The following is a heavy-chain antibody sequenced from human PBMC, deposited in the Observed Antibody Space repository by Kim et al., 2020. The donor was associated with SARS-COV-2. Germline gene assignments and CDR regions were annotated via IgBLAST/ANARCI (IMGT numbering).Heavy chain of an antibody. CDR2: INPNSAHP. V-gene: IGHV7-4-1*02. CDR3: AKDEEWFGEMYYNWFDS. J-gene: IGHJ5*01. CDR1: GYTFSRYA. Sequence: ASVKVSCKASGYTFSRYALNWVRQAPGQGLEWMGWINPNSAHPIYSQAFTGRFVFSLDTSVNTAYLHISGLKTEDTAVYYCAKDEEWFGEMYYNWFDSWGQGTLVTVSS. D-gene: IGHD3-10*01.